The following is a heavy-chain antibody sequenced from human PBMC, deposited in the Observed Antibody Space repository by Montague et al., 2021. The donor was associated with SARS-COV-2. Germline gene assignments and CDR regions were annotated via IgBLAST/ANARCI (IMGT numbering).Heavy chain of an antibody. CDR3: ARGIRITMVRGVTIDY. CDR2: ISSSSCYI. CDR1: GFTFSSYS. J-gene: IGHJ4*02. Sequence: SLSLSWSASGFTFSSYSMNWVRQAPGKGLEWVSSISSSSCYIYYADSVKGRFTISRDNAKNSLYLQMNSLRAEDTAVYYCARGIRITMVRGVTIDYWGQGTLVTVSS. V-gene: IGHV3-21*01. D-gene: IGHD3-10*01.